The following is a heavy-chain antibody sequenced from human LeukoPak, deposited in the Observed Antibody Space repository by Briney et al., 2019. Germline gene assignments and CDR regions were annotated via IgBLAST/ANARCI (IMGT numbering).Heavy chain of an antibody. J-gene: IGHJ4*02. CDR1: GGSISNSSCY. CDR3: ARSPVYVSGRYSIDY. V-gene: IGHV4-39*01. Sequence: SETLSLTCTVSGGSISNSSCYWGWIRQPPGKGLEWFGSIYYTGPTYHNPSLRGRVTISVDTPKNQFSLKLRSVTATDTAVYYCARSPVYVSGRYSIDYWGQGTPVTVSS. CDR2: IYYTGPT. D-gene: IGHD3-10*01.